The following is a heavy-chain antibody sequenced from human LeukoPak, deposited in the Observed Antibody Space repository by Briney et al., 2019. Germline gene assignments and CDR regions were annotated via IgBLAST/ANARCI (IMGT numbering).Heavy chain of an antibody. J-gene: IGHJ4*02. CDR3: ARGIHSGAWLTDY. CDR1: GYTFTNYA. V-gene: IGHV1-3*02. D-gene: IGHD6-25*01. CDR2: SNGANGNT. Sequence: GASVKVSCKASGYTFTNYAIHWVRQAPGRRLGWMGWSNGANGNTEYSPAFQGRVSITRDTSASTAYMELSSLSSEDMAIYYCARGIHSGAWLTDYWGQGTLVTVS.